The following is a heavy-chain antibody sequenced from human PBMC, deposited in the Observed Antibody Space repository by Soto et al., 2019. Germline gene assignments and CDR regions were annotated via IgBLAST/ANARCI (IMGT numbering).Heavy chain of an antibody. J-gene: IGHJ6*02. V-gene: IGHV4-30-4*01. CDR2: IYYSGSS. CDR3: ARGTGGYEKYYYYGMDV. CDR1: GGSISSGDYY. D-gene: IGHD5-12*01. Sequence: QVQLQESGPGLVKPSQTLSLTCTVSGGSISSGDYYWSWIRQPPGKGLEWIGYIYYSGSSYYNPHLKSPVTQSVDTDQTQFPVQLSSVTAADTAVYYCARGTGGYEKYYYYGMDVWGQGTTVTVSS.